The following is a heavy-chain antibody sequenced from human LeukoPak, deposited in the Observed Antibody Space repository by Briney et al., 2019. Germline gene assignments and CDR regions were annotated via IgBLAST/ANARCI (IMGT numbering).Heavy chain of an antibody. CDR3: ARTNSSGWYYFDY. CDR2: IIPIFGTA. CDR1: GGTFSSYA. V-gene: IGHV1-69*13. D-gene: IGHD6-19*01. J-gene: IGHJ4*02. Sequence: WASVKVSCKASGGTFSSYATSWVRQAPGQGLEWMGGIIPIFGTANYAQKFQGRVTITADESTSTAYMELSSLRSEDTAVYYCARTNSSGWYYFDYWGQGTLVTVSS.